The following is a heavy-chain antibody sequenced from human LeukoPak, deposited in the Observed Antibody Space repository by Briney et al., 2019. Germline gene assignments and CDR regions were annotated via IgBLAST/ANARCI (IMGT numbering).Heavy chain of an antibody. D-gene: IGHD4-17*01. J-gene: IGHJ4*02. CDR2: ISGSGGST. Sequence: PGGSLRLSCAASGFTFSSYAMSWVRQAPGKGLEWVSAISGSGGSTYYADSVKGRFTISRDNSKNTLYLQMNSLRAEGTAVYYCAKDLRHDYGDYVDYWGQGTLVTASS. CDR1: GFTFSSYA. CDR3: AKDLRHDYGDYVDY. V-gene: IGHV3-23*01.